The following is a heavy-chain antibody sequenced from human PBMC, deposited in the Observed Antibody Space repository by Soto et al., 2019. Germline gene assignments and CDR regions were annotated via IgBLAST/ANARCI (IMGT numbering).Heavy chain of an antibody. CDR3: AKDGGGGYQPPNYYFYGLDV. V-gene: IGHV3-30*18. J-gene: IGHJ6*02. Sequence: PXGSLRLSCAGSGFTLSAYGIHWVRLAPGKGLEWVAVISHDGSDEDYADSVRGRFSISRDFSDDTVHLQMNSLRDEDTAVYFCAKDGGGGYQPPNYYFYGLDVWGQGTTVTVSS. CDR1: GFTLSAYG. CDR2: ISHDGSDE. D-gene: IGHD5-12*01.